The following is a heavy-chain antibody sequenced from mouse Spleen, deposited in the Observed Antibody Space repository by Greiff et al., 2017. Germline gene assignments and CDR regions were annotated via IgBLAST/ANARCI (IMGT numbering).Heavy chain of an antibody. CDR2: INPNNGGT. Sequence: EVQLQQSGPELEKPGASVKISCKASGYTFTDYNMHWVKQSHGKSLEWIGYINPNNGGTSYNQKFKGKATLTVNKSSSTAYMELRSLTSEDSAVYYCARSYYSYEDYWGQGTTLTVSS. J-gene: IGHJ2*01. CDR3: ARSYYSYEDY. V-gene: IGHV1-22*01. D-gene: IGHD2-12*01. CDR1: GYTFTDYN.